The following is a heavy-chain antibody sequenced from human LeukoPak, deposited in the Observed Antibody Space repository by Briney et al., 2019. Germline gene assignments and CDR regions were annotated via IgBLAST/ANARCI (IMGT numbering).Heavy chain of an antibody. D-gene: IGHD5-12*01. CDR1: GGTFSSYA. J-gene: IGHJ4*02. CDR2: IIPIFGTA. Sequence: ASVKVSCWASGGTFSSYAISWVRQAPGQGLEWMGGIIPIFGTANYAQKFQGRVTITADESTSTAYMELSSLRSEDTAVYYCSCGATIADYWGQGTLVTVSS. CDR3: SCGATIADY. V-gene: IGHV1-69*01.